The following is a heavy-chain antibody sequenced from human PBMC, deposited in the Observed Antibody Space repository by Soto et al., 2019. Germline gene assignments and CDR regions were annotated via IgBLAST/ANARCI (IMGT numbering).Heavy chain of an antibody. J-gene: IGHJ6*02. CDR3: AGGYCSSTSCYFKETYYYYYGMDV. Sequence: ASVKVSCKASGYTFTSYYMNWVRQAPGQGLEWMGIINPSGGSTSYAQKFQGRVTMTRDTSTSTVYMELSSLRSEDTAVYYCAGGYCSSTSCYFKETYYYYYGMDVWGRGTTVTVSS. D-gene: IGHD2-2*01. V-gene: IGHV1-46*01. CDR2: INPSGGST. CDR1: GYTFTSYY.